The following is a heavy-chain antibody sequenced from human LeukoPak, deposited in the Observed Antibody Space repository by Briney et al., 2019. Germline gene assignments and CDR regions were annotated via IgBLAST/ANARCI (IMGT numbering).Heavy chain of an antibody. CDR2: IYYSGST. V-gene: IGHV4-31*11. CDR3: ARVLTIFGVVEI. J-gene: IGHJ4*02. Sequence: SETLSLTCAVYGGSFSGYYWSWIRQHPGKGLEWIGYIYYSGSTYYNPSLKSRVTISVDTSKNQFSLKLSSVTAADTAVYYCARVLTIFGVVEIWGQGTLVTVSS. D-gene: IGHD3-3*01. CDR1: GGSFSGYY.